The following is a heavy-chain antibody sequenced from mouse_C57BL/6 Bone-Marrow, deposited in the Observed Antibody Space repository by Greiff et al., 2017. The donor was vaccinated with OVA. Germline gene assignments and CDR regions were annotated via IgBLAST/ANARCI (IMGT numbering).Heavy chain of an antibody. J-gene: IGHJ2*01. CDR3: ARGGLYGNYLDY. CDR1: GYTFTSYW. V-gene: IGHV1-61*01. Sequence: QVQLQQPGAELVRPGSSVKLSCKASGYTFTSYWMDWVKQRPGQGLEWIGNIYPSDSETHYNQKFKDKATLTVDKSSSTAYMQLSSLTSEDSAVDYCARGGLYGNYLDYWGQGTTLTVSS. CDR2: IYPSDSET. D-gene: IGHD2-1*01.